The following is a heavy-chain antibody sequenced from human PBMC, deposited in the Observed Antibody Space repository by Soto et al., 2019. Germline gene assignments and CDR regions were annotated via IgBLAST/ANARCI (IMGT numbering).Heavy chain of an antibody. CDR1: GFTFSSYG. CDR2: ISYDGSNK. CDR3: AKVGYSGYEPNYYYYYYMDV. Sequence: QVQLVESGGGVVQPGRSLRLSCAASGFTFSSYGMHWVRQAPGKGLEWVAVISYDGSNKYYADSVKGRFTISRDNSENTLYLQMNSLRAEDTAVYYCAKVGYSGYEPNYYYYYYMDVWGKGTTVTVSS. J-gene: IGHJ6*03. D-gene: IGHD5-12*01. V-gene: IGHV3-30*18.